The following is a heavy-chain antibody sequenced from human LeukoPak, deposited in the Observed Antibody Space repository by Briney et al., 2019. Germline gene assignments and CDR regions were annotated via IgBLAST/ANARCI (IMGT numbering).Heavy chain of an antibody. D-gene: IGHD6-19*01. CDR3: ARDVGSGWYRFDN. V-gene: IGHV3-74*01. Sequence: GGSLRLSCAASGFTFSDYAMSWVRQAPGKGLVWVSRINSDGSSTTYADSVKGRFTISRDNAENTLYLQMNSLRVEDTAVYYCARDVGSGWYRFDNWGQGTLVTVSS. CDR2: INSDGSST. J-gene: IGHJ4*02. CDR1: GFTFSDYA.